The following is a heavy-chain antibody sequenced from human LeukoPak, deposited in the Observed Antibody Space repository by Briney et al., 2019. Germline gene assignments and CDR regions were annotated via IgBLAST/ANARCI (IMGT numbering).Heavy chain of an antibody. Sequence: HPGGSLRLSCAASGFTFSSYEMNWVRQAPGKGLEWVSYISSSGSTIYYADSVKGRFTISRDNAKNSLYLQMNSLRAEDTAVYYCARAGGYYYGMDVWGQGTAVTVSS. CDR3: ARAGGYYYGMDV. CDR2: ISSSGSTI. D-gene: IGHD1-14*01. CDR1: GFTFSSYE. V-gene: IGHV3-48*03. J-gene: IGHJ6*02.